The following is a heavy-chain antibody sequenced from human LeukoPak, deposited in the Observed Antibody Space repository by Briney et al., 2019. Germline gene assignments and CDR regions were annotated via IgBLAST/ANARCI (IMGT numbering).Heavy chain of an antibody. CDR1: GGTFSSYA. J-gene: IGHJ5*02. D-gene: IGHD3-10*01. CDR3: ARDRSGSYPSNWFDP. V-gene: IGHV1-69*04. Sequence: EASVNVSCKASGGTFSSYAISWVRQAPGQGLEWMGRIIPILGIANYAQKFQGRVTITADKSTSTAYMELSSLRSEDTAVYYCARDRSGSYPSNWFDPWGQGTLVTVSS. CDR2: IIPILGIA.